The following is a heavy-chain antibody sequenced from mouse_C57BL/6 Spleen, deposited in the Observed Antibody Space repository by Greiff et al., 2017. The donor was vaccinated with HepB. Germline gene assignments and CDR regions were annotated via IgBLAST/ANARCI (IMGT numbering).Heavy chain of an antibody. CDR2: ISYDGSN. CDR3: AREPPYYGSSYVGAMDY. V-gene: IGHV3-6*01. D-gene: IGHD1-1*01. CDR1: GYSITSGYY. Sequence: EVKLMESGPGLVKPSQSLSLTCSVTGYSITSGYYWNWIRQFPGNKLEWMGYISYDGSNNYNPSLKNRISITRDTSKNQFFLKLNSVTTEDTATYYCAREPPYYGSSYVGAMDYWGQGTSVTVSS. J-gene: IGHJ4*01.